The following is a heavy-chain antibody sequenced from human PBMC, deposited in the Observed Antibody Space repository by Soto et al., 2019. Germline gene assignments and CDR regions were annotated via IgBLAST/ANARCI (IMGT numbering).Heavy chain of an antibody. D-gene: IGHD3-22*01. CDR3: ARHGYYYDSTGYYYFV. V-gene: IGHV4-39*01. Sequence: SETLSLTCSVSGGSVSSTNHYWGWIRQPPGKGLEWIGDIYYSGMTRYNPSLKSRVTMSVDTSNNQFSLKLSSVTAADTAVYYCARHGYYYDSTGYYYFVWGQGTLVTVSS. J-gene: IGHJ4*02. CDR1: GGSVSSTNHY. CDR2: IYYSGMT.